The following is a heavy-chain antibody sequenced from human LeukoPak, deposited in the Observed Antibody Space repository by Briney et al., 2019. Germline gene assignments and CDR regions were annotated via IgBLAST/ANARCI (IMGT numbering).Heavy chain of an antibody. D-gene: IGHD3-16*01. J-gene: IGHJ6*03. Sequence: SETLSLTCTVSGGSISSYYWSWIRQPAGKGLEWIGRIYTSGSTNYNPSLKSRVTMSVDTSKNQFSLKLSSVTAADTAVYYCARGPQIGDRYYYYYMDVWGKGTTVTVSS. CDR1: GGSISSYY. CDR3: ARGPQIGDRYYYYYMDV. CDR2: IYTSGST. V-gene: IGHV4-4*07.